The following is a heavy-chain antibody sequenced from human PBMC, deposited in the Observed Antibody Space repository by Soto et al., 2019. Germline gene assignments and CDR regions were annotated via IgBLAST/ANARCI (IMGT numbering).Heavy chain of an antibody. D-gene: IGHD1-26*01. V-gene: IGHV3-30-3*01. CDR2: ISYDGSNK. Sequence: QVQLVESGGGVVQPGRSLRLSCAASGFTFSSYAMHWVRQAPGKGLEWVAVISYDGSNKYYADSVKGRFTISRDNSKNTLYLQMNSRRAEDTAVYYCARAGMYSGSYSGAFDIWGQGTMVTVSS. J-gene: IGHJ3*02. CDR3: ARAGMYSGSYSGAFDI. CDR1: GFTFSSYA.